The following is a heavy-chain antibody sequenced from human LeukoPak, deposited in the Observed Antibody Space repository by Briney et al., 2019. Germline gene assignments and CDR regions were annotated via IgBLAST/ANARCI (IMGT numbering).Heavy chain of an antibody. D-gene: IGHD4-11*01. CDR1: GGSFSGYW. J-gene: IGHJ4*02. CDR3: ASRLPRFDY. CDR2: INHSGST. V-gene: IGHV4-34*01. Sequence: SETLSLTCVVYGGSFSGYWWSWIRQPPGKGLEWIGEINHSGSTNYDPSLKSRVTISIDTARNQFSLKLTSVTAADTAVYYCASRLPRFDYWGQGTLVTVSS.